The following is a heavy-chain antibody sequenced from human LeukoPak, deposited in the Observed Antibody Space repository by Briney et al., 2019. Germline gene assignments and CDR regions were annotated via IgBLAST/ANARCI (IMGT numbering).Heavy chain of an antibody. CDR2: INHSGST. CDR1: GGSFSGYY. CDR3: ARDAYNMIWWLHPPGANQYYYYGMDV. D-gene: IGHD5-12*01. J-gene: IGHJ6*02. Sequence: SETLSLTCAVYGGSFSGYYWSWIRQPPGKGLEWIGEINHSGSTNYNPSLKSRVTISVDTSKNQFSLKLSSVTAADTAVYYCARDAYNMIWWLHPPGANQYYYYGMDVWGQGTTVTVSS. V-gene: IGHV4-34*01.